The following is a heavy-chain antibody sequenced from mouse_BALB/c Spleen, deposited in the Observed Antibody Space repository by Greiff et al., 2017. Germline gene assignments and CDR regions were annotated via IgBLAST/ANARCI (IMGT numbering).Heavy chain of an antibody. CDR1: GDSITSGY. J-gene: IGHJ3*01. CDR2: ISYSGST. D-gene: IGHD2-4*01. Sequence: EVQVVESGPSLVKPSQTLSLTCSVTGDSITSGYWNWIRKFPGNKLEYMGYISYSGSTNYNPPIKSRISITRDTSKNQYYLQLNSVTTEDTATYYCARDTRITALAYWGQGTLVTVSA. V-gene: IGHV3-8*02. CDR3: ARDTRITALAY.